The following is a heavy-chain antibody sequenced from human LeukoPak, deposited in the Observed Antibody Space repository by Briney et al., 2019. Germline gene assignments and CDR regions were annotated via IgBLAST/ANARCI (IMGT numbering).Heavy chain of an antibody. V-gene: IGHV3-30*03. CDR1: GFTVSSNY. J-gene: IGHJ5*02. CDR3: TRAGIPGYCGAATCFNWLDP. CDR2: ISYDGSNK. D-gene: IGHD2-15*01. Sequence: GGSLKLSCAASGFTVSSNYMSWVRQAPGKGLEWVAVISYDGSNKYYADSVKGRFTISRDNSKNTLYLQMNSLRAEDTAVYYCTRAGIPGYCGAATCFNWLDPWGQGTLVTVSS.